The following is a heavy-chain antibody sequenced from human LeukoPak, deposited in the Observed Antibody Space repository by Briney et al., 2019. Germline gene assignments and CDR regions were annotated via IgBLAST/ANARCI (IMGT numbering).Heavy chain of an antibody. CDR2: ISAYNGNT. D-gene: IGHD3-22*01. CDR1: GGTFTSYV. CDR3: ASTTYYDNSGYLSY. V-gene: IGHV1-18*01. J-gene: IGHJ4*02. Sequence: GASVKVSCKASGGTFTSYVISWVRQAPGQGLEWMGWISAYNGNTIYAQKLQGRVTMTTDTSTSTAYMELRSLRSDDTAVYYCASTTYYDNSGYLSYWGQGTLVTVSS.